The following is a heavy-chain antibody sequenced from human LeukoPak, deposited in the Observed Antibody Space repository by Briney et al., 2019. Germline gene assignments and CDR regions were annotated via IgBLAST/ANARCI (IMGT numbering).Heavy chain of an antibody. CDR1: GYSISSGYY. CDR3: ARDEAHYGDGYYFDY. D-gene: IGHD4-17*01. CDR2: IYHSGST. Sequence: SETLSLTCAVSGYSISSGYYWGWIRQPPGKGLEWIGSIYHSGSTYYNPSLKSRVTISVDTSKNQFSLELSSVTAADTAVYYCARDEAHYGDGYYFDYWGQGTLVTVSS. V-gene: IGHV4-38-2*02. J-gene: IGHJ4*02.